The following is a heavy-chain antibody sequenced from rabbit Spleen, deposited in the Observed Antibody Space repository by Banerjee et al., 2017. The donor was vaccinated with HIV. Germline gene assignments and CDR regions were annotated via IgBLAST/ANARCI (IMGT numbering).Heavy chain of an antibody. J-gene: IGHJ4*01. CDR1: GFSFSSNW. D-gene: IGHD7-1*01. CDR3: ARFYAGYGDFGHAAM. V-gene: IGHV1S45*01. Sequence: QEQLVEYGGGLVKPGGTLTLTCTVSGFSFSSNWICWVRQAPGKGLEWIACIDTSDGDTVYANWPKGRFTISKASSTTVTLKMTSLTAADTATYFCARFYAGYGDFGHAAMWGPGTLVTVS. CDR2: IDTSDGDT.